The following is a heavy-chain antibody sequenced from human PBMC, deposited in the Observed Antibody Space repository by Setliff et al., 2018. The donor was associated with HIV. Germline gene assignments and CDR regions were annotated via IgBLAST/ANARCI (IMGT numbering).Heavy chain of an antibody. CDR1: GGSISSSNW. J-gene: IGHJ2*01. D-gene: IGHD6-6*01. Sequence: SGTLSVTCAVSGGSISSSNWWSWVRQPPGKGLEWIGEVYHNGNTNYSPSLKNRVTMSVDNSKNQFSLMVRSVTAADTAVYDCARKEVIGPRRLYYYLDLWGRGTLVTVSS. V-gene: IGHV4-4*02. CDR3: ARKEVIGPRRLYYYLDL. CDR2: VYHNGNT.